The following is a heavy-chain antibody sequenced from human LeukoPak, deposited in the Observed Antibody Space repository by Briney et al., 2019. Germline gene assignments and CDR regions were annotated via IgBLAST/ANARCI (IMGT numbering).Heavy chain of an antibody. CDR3: ASLGDFWSGYPLDI. J-gene: IGHJ3*02. Sequence: TGGSLRLSCAASGFTFSSYGMHWVRQAPGKGLEWVAFIRYDGSNKYYADSVKGRFTISRDNSKNTLYLQMNSLRAEDTAVYYCASLGDFWSGYPLDIWGQGTMVTVSS. CDR1: GFTFSSYG. D-gene: IGHD3-3*01. CDR2: IRYDGSNK. V-gene: IGHV3-30*02.